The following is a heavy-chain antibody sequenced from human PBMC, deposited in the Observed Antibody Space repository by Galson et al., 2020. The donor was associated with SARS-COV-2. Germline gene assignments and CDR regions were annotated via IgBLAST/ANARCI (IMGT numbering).Heavy chain of an antibody. J-gene: IGHJ5*02. Sequence: SGPTLVKPTQTLTLTCTFSGFSLSTSGMCVSWIRQPPGKALEWLARIDWDEDKYYSTSLKTRLTISKDTSKNQVVLTMTNMDPVDTATYYCARIEYDILTGYLRWFDPWGKGTLVTVSS. CDR2: IDWDEDK. CDR1: GFSLSTSGMC. CDR3: ARIEYDILTGYLRWFDP. V-gene: IGHV2-70*11. D-gene: IGHD3-9*01.